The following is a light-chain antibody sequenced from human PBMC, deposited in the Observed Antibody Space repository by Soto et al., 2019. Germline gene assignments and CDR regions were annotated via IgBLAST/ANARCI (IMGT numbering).Light chain of an antibody. CDR3: CSYAGTNTWV. CDR2: EGS. Sequence: QSALTQPASVSGSPGQSITISCTGTSNNVGSYNLVSWYQQHPGKAPKLMIYEGSNRPSGVSNRFSGSKSGNTASLTISGLQAEDEADYYCCSYAGTNTWVFGGGTKVTVL. V-gene: IGLV2-23*01. CDR1: SNNVGSYNL. J-gene: IGLJ3*02.